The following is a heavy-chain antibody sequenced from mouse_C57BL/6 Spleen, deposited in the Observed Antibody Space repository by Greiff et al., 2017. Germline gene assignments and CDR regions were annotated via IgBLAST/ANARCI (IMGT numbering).Heavy chain of an antibody. CDR3: TPFITTVPRFAY. CDR1: GFNIKDDY. V-gene: IGHV14-4*01. J-gene: IGHJ3*01. CDR2: IDPENGDT. D-gene: IGHD1-1*01. Sequence: EVQRVESGAELVRPGASVKLSCTASGFNIKDDYMHWVKQRPEQGLEWIGWIDPENGDTEYASKFQGKATITADTSSNTAYLQLSSLTSEDTAVYYCTPFITTVPRFAYWGQGTLVTVSA.